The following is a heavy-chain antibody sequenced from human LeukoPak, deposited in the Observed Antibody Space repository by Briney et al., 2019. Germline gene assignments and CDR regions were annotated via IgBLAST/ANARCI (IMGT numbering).Heavy chain of an antibody. CDR2: INPNSGGT. CDR3: ARSYYDILTGYPEGYYYYMDV. CDR1: GYTFTGYY. J-gene: IGHJ6*03. V-gene: IGHV1-2*02. D-gene: IGHD3-9*01. Sequence: APVKVSCKASGYTFTGYYMHWVRQAPGQGLEWMGWINPNSGGTNYAQKFQGRVTMTRDTSISTAYMELSRLRSDDTAVYYCARSYYDILTGYPEGYYYYMDVWGKGTTVTVSS.